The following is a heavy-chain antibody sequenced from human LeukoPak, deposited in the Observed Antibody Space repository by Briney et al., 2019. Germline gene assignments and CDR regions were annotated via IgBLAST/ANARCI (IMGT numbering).Heavy chain of an antibody. CDR2: IWYDGSNK. Sequence: GGSLRLSCAAPGFTFSSYGMHWVRQAPGKGLEWVAVIWYDGSNKYYADSVKGRFTISRDNSKNTLYLQMNSLRAEDTAVYYCARDPSYYDSSENYFDYWGQGTLVTVSS. V-gene: IGHV3-33*01. CDR3: ARDPSYYDSSENYFDY. J-gene: IGHJ4*02. D-gene: IGHD3-22*01. CDR1: GFTFSSYG.